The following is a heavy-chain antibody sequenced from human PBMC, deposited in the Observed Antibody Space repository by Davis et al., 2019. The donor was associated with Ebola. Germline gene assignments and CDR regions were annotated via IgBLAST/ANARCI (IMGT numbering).Heavy chain of an antibody. CDR1: GYTFTSYA. CDR3: ARDKGYSYGYLQSVSPIDY. Sequence: ASVKVSCKASGYTFTSYAMKWVRQAPGQGLEWMGWINTNTGNPTYAQGFTGRFVFSLDTSVSTAYLQISSLKAEDTAVYYCARDKGYSYGYLQSVSPIDYWGQGTLVTVSS. D-gene: IGHD5-18*01. CDR2: INTNTGNP. J-gene: IGHJ4*02. V-gene: IGHV7-4-1*02.